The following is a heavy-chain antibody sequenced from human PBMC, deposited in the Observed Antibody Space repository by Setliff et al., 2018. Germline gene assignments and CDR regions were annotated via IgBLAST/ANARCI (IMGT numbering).Heavy chain of an antibody. CDR3: ARDHVYGSQYYYYYYGMDV. D-gene: IGHD3-10*01. J-gene: IGHJ6*02. V-gene: IGHV3-7*01. Sequence: PGGSLRLSCAASGFTFSRYWMSWVRQAPGKGLEWVANIKQDGSETYYVDSVKGRFTISRDNAKNSLYLQMNSLSAEDTAVYYCARDHVYGSQYYYYYYGMDVWGQGTTVTVSS. CDR2: IKQDGSET. CDR1: GFTFSRYW.